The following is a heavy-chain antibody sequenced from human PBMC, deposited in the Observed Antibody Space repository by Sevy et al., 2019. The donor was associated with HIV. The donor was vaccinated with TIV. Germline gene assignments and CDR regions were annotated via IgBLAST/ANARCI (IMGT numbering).Heavy chain of an antibody. CDR2: IDWDDDK. Sequence: SGPTLVKPTQTLTLTCTFSGFSLSTSGMCVSWNRQPPGKALEWLALIDWDDDKYYSTSLKTRLTISKDTSKNQVVLTMTNMDPVDTATYYCARSRGLVHQNWFDPWRQGTLVTVSS. V-gene: IGHV2-70*01. J-gene: IGHJ5*02. D-gene: IGHD6-19*01. CDR1: GFSLSTSGMC. CDR3: ARSRGLVHQNWFDP.